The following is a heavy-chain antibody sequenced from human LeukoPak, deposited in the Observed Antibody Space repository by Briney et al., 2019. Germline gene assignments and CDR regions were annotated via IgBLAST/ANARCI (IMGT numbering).Heavy chain of an antibody. CDR3: AKEHMAAAVYYFDY. CDR2: ISSSTNRT. D-gene: IGHD6-13*01. V-gene: IGHV3-48*01. CDR1: GLTFRGYD. Sequence: PGGSLRLSCVTSGLTFRGYDMFWVRQAPGKGLEWISYISSSTNRTHYADSVKGRFTISRDNAKNSLYLQMSSLRAEDTAVYYCAKEHMAAAVYYFDYWGQGTLVTVSS. J-gene: IGHJ4*02.